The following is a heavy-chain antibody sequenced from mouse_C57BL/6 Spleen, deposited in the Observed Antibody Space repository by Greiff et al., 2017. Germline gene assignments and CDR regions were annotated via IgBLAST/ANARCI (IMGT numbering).Heavy chain of an antibody. V-gene: IGHV12-3*01. J-gene: IGHJ1*03. CDR3: AGDTIATGYWYFDV. CDR2: ITHSGET. Sequence: QVQLKESGPGLVKPSQSLFLTCSITGFPITSGYYWIWIRQSPGKPLEWMGYITHSGETFYNPSLQSPISITRETSKNQFFLQLNSVTTEDTAMYYCAGDTIATGYWYFDVWGTGTTVTVSS. D-gene: IGHD1-1*01. CDR1: GFPITSGYY.